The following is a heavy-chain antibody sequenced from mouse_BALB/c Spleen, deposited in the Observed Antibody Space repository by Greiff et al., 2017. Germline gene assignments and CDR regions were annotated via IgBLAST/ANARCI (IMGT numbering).Heavy chain of an antibody. CDR2: ISSGSSTI. J-gene: IGHJ4*01. CDR3: ARGGSSVDY. Sequence: EVKLVESGGGLVQPGGSRKLSCAASGFTFSSFGMHWVRQAPEKGLEWVAYISSGSSTIYYADTVKGRFTISRDNPKNTLFLQMTSLRSEDTAMYYCARGGSSVDYWGQGTSVTVSS. V-gene: IGHV5-17*02. CDR1: GFTFSSFG.